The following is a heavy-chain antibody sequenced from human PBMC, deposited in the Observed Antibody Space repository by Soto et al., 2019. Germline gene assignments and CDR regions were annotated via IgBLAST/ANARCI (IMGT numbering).Heavy chain of an antibody. J-gene: IGHJ4*02. CDR3: XRQRRWELPCGIDY. V-gene: IGHV4-39*01. D-gene: IGHD1-26*01. CDR1: GGSISSSSYY. Sequence: SETLSLTCTVSGGSISSSSYYWGWIRQPPGKGLEWIGSIYYSGSTYYNPSLKSRVTISVDAAKNQFSLKRSSVTAAVTSVYIFXRQRRWELPCGIDYWGQGTLVTVSS. CDR2: IYYSGST.